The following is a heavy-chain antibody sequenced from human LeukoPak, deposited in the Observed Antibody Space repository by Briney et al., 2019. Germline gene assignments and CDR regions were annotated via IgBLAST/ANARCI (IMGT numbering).Heavy chain of an antibody. CDR2: INHSGST. CDR1: GGSINSYY. Sequence: SETLSLTCTVSGGSINSYYWSWIRQPPGKGLEWIGEINHSGSTNYNPSLKSRVTISVDTSKNQSSLKLSSVTAADTAVYYCARGRFLEWLLSGIFDYWGQGTLVTVSS. CDR3: ARGRFLEWLLSGIFDY. V-gene: IGHV4-34*01. J-gene: IGHJ4*02. D-gene: IGHD3-3*01.